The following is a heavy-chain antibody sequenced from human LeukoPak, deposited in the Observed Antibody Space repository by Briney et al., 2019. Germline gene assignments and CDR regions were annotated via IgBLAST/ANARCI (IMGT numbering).Heavy chain of an antibody. CDR2: LSDGGGYT. CDR1: RFTFSTYA. D-gene: IGHD6-13*01. Sequence: GGSLRLSCASSRFTFSTYAMSWVRQAPGKGLEWVSGLSDGGGYTYYADSVKGRFTISRDNAKNTLYLQMNSLRAEDTAIYYCATAYSTTWSFSDFWGQGTLVTVSS. V-gene: IGHV3-23*01. J-gene: IGHJ4*02. CDR3: ATAYSTTWSFSDF.